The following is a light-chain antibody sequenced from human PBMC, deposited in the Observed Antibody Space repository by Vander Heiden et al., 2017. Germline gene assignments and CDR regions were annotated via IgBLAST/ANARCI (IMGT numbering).Light chain of an antibody. J-gene: IGLJ1*01. Sequence: QSALTQPAPVSVSPGQSITISCTGPSSDVGGYNYVSCYQQHPGKAPKLMIYEVSNRPSGVSNRFSGSKSGNTASLTISGLQAEDEADYYCSSYTSSSTRVFGTGTKVTVL. CDR2: EVS. CDR3: SSYTSSSTRV. V-gene: IGLV2-14*01. CDR1: SSDVGGYNY.